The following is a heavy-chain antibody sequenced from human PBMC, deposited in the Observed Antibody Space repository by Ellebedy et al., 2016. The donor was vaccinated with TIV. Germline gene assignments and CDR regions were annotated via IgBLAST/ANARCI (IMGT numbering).Heavy chain of an antibody. D-gene: IGHD3-10*02. V-gene: IGHV3-23*01. J-gene: IGHJ4*02. Sequence: PGGSLRLSCAASGFTFSTYAMSWVRQVPGKGLEWVSVISGSGGSTYYADSVKGRLTISRDNSKSTLFLHMSSLRVEDTAVYYCAKDSFRDNDYVYYLDSWGQGTPVTVSS. CDR3: AKDSFRDNDYVYYLDS. CDR2: ISGSGGST. CDR1: GFTFSTYA.